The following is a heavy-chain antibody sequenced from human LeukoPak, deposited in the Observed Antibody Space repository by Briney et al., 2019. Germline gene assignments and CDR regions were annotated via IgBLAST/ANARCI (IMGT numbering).Heavy chain of an antibody. J-gene: IGHJ5*02. Sequence: SETLSLTCTVSGGSFSIYYWSWIRQPPGKGLEWIGEINHSGSTNYNPSLKSRVTISVDTSKNQFSLKVNSVTAADTAVYYCARTPRRYCSGGSCGTWFDPWGQGTLVTVSS. CDR3: ARTPRRYCSGGSCGTWFDP. V-gene: IGHV4-34*01. D-gene: IGHD2-15*01. CDR1: GGSFSIYY. CDR2: INHSGST.